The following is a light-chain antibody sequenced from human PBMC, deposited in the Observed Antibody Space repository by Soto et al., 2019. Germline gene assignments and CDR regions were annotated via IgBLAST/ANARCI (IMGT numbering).Light chain of an antibody. CDR3: CSYAGIRTLYV. V-gene: IGLV2-23*02. J-gene: IGLJ1*01. CDR1: SSDVGSYNL. CDR2: EVS. Sequence: QSVLTQPASVSGSPGQSITISCTGTSSDVGSYNLVSWYQQYPGKAPKVMIYEVSKRPSGVSDRFSGSASGNTASLTISGLQAEDEADYYCCSYAGIRTLYVFGAGTQLTVL.